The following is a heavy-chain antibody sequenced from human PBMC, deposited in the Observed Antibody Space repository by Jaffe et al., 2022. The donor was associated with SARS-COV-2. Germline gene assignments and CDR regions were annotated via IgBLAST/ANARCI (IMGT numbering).Heavy chain of an antibody. D-gene: IGHD2-2*01. CDR2: ISSSSSTI. CDR3: ARDWAVVPAATQPFDY. V-gene: IGHV3-48*01. CDR1: GFTFSSYS. J-gene: IGHJ4*02. Sequence: EVQLVESGGGLVQPGGSLRLSCAASGFTFSSYSMNWVRQAPGKGLEWVSYISSSSSTIYYADSVKGRFTISRDNAKNSLYLQMNSLRAEDTAVYYCARDWAVVPAATQPFDYWGQGTLVTVSS.